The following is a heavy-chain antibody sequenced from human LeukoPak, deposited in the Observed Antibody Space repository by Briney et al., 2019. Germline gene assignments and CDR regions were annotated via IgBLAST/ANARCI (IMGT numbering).Heavy chain of an antibody. CDR3: ARVTLVGAYWFDP. CDR1: GYTFAGYY. D-gene: IGHD6-6*01. V-gene: IGHV1-2*02. Sequence: ASVKVSCKASGYTFAGYYMHWVRQAPGQGLEWMGWINPNSGGTNYAQKFQGRVTMTRDTSISTAYMELSRLRSDDTAVYYCARVTLVGAYWFDPWGQGTLVTVSS. CDR2: INPNSGGT. J-gene: IGHJ5*02.